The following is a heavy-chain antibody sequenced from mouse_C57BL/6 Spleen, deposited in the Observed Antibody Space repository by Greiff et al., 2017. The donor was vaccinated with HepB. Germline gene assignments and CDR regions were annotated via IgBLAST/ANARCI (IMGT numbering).Heavy chain of an antibody. V-gene: IGHV1-82*01. Sequence: VKLQESGPELVKPGASVKISCKASGYAFSSSWMNWVKQRPGKGLEWIGRIYPGDGDTNYNGKFKGKATLTADKSSSTAYMQLSSLTSEDSAVYFCARSGLGRGYFDVWGTGTTVTVSS. CDR3: ARSGLGRGYFDV. D-gene: IGHD4-1*01. CDR2: IYPGDGDT. J-gene: IGHJ1*03. CDR1: GYAFSSSW.